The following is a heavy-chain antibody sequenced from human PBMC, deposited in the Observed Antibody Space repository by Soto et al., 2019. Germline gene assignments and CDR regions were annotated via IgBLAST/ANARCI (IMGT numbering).Heavy chain of an antibody. CDR2: ISYDGTNK. J-gene: IGHJ5*02. CDR1: GFTFSTYG. Sequence: PGGSLRLSCEASGFTFSTYGMHWVRQAPGKGLEWVAVISYDGTNKYYADSVKGRFTISRDNSKNTLYLQMNSLRAEDTAVYYCAPSRPYGSGWYLPNWFDPWGQGTLVTVSS. D-gene: IGHD6-19*01. CDR3: APSRPYGSGWYLPNWFDP. V-gene: IGHV3-30*03.